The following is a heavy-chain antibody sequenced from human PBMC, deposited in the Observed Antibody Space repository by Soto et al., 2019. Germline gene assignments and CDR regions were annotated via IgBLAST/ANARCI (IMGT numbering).Heavy chain of an antibody. V-gene: IGHV4-4*02. CDR1: GGSISSSNW. CDR3: ARDYRVPSAGAMDV. CDR2: IXXXGXT. D-gene: IGHD3-16*02. J-gene: IGHJ6*02. Sequence: SETLSLTCAVSGGSISSSNWGRWVRQPPGKGLEWXGXIXXXGXTXXXPXXXXRVTISVDTSKNQFSLKVKSVTAADTAVYYCARDYRVPSAGAMDVWGQGTTVTVSS.